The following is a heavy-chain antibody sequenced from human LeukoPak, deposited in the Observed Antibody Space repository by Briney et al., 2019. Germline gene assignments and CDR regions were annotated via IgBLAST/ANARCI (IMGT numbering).Heavy chain of an antibody. J-gene: IGHJ4*02. CDR3: VSFYETY. CDR2: INSDGSWT. CDR1: GNYW. D-gene: IGHD2/OR15-2a*01. V-gene: IGHV3-74*01. Sequence: GGSLRLSCAASGNYWMHWVRQAGGKGLVWVSHINSDGSWTSYADSVKGRFTISKDNAKNTVYLQMNSLRAEDTAVYYCVSFYETYWGRGTLVTVSS.